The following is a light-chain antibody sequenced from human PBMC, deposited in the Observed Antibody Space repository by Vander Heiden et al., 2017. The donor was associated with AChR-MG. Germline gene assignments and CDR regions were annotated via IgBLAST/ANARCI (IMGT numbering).Light chain of an antibody. CDR3: SSYTSSSVV. CDR1: SSGVGGYNY. V-gene: IGLV2-14*01. CDR2: DVS. J-gene: IGLJ2*01. Sequence: QSALTQPASVFGSPGPSITISCTGTSSGVGGYNYVSWYQQHPGKAPKLMIYDVSKRPSGVSNRFSGSKSGNTASLTISGLQAEDEADYYCSSYTSSSVVFGGGTKLTVL.